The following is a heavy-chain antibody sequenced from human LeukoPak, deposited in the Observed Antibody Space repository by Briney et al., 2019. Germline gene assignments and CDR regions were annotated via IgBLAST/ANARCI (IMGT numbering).Heavy chain of an antibody. D-gene: IGHD5-12*01. Sequence: ASVKVSCKASGYTFTSYAMHWVRQAPGQRLEWMGWINPNSGNTGYAQKFQGRVTMTRNTSISTAYMELSSLRSEDTAVYYCARGFDSGYAVDAFDIWGQGTMVTVSS. CDR2: INPNSGNT. CDR3: ARGFDSGYAVDAFDI. J-gene: IGHJ3*02. CDR1: GYTFTSYA. V-gene: IGHV1-8*02.